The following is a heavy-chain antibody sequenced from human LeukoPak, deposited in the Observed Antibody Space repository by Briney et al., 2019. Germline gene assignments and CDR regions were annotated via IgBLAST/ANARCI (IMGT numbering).Heavy chain of an antibody. J-gene: IGHJ6*03. CDR1: GGSFSGHY. V-gene: IGHV4-34*01. D-gene: IGHD2-15*01. CDR2: INHSGST. CDR3: ASGAAGYCSGGSCRYKNYYYYYYMDV. Sequence: SETLSLTCAVYGGSFSGHYWSWIRQPPGKGLEWIGEINHSGSTNYNPSLKSRVTISVDTSKNQFSLKLSSVTAADTAVYYCASGAAGYCSGGSCRYKNYYYYYYMDVWGKGTTVTVSS.